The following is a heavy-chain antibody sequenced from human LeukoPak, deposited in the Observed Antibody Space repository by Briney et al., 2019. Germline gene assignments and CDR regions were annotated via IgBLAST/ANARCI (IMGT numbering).Heavy chain of an antibody. D-gene: IGHD3-3*01. J-gene: IGHJ4*02. CDR3: AKDPYDFWSGLLTAYFDY. Sequence: PGGSLRLSCAASGFTFSSYGMSWVRQAPGKGLEWVSAISGSGGSTYYADSVKGRFTVSRDNSKNTLYLQMNSLRAEDTAVYYCAKDPYDFWSGLLTAYFDYWGQGTLVTVSS. V-gene: IGHV3-23*01. CDR1: GFTFSSYG. CDR2: ISGSGGST.